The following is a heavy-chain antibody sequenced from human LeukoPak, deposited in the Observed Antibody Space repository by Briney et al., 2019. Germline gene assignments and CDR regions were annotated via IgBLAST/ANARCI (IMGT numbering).Heavy chain of an antibody. Sequence: ASVKVSCKVSGYTLTELSMHWVRQAPGKGLEWMGGFDPEDGETIYAQKFQGRVTMTEDTSTDTAYMELSSLRSEDTAVYYCATAPYYYDSSGYRLLDYWGQGTLVTVSS. CDR1: GYTLTELS. CDR3: ATAPYYYDSSGYRLLDY. D-gene: IGHD3-22*01. CDR2: FDPEDGET. J-gene: IGHJ4*02. V-gene: IGHV1-24*01.